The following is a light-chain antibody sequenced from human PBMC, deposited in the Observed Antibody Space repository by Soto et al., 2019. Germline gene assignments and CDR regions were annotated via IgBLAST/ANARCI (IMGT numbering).Light chain of an antibody. CDR1: QGISSY. Sequence: AIRMTQSPSSLSASTGDRVTITCRASQGISSYLAWYQQKPGKAPKLLIYAASTLQSGVPSRFSGSGSGTEFTLTISSLQPDDFATYYCQQYNSYWTFGQGTKVDI. J-gene: IGKJ1*01. CDR3: QQYNSYWT. CDR2: AAS. V-gene: IGKV1-8*01.